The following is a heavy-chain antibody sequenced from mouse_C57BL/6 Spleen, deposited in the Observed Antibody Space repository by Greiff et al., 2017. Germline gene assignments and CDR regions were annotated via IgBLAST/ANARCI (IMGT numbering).Heavy chain of an antibody. J-gene: IGHJ4*01. V-gene: IGHV2-5*01. Sequence: QVQLQQSGPGLVQPSQSLSITCTVSGFSLTSYGVHWVRQSPGKGLEWLGVIWRGGSTDYNAAFMSRLSITKDNSKSQVFFIMNSLQADDTAIYYCAKGLLGGYAMDYWGQGTSVTVSS. CDR1: GFSLTSYG. CDR3: AKGLLGGYAMDY. D-gene: IGHD2-1*01. CDR2: IWRGGST.